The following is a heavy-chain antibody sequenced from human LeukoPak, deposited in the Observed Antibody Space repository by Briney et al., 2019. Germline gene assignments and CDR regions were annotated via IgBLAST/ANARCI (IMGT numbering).Heavy chain of an antibody. CDR1: GFTFSTSA. CDR2: ITYNGGST. Sequence: GGPLRLSCSASGFTFSTSAMHWVRQAPGKGLEYVPFITYNGGSTYNADSVKGRFTISRDNSRNTLYLQTSSLRAEDTAVYHCVKDGGMATIFDFWGQGTLVTVSS. J-gene: IGHJ4*02. D-gene: IGHD5-24*01. CDR3: VKDGGMATIFDF. V-gene: IGHV3-64D*09.